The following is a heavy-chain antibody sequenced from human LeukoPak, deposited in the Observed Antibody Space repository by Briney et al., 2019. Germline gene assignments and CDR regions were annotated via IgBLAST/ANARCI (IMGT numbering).Heavy chain of an antibody. CDR3: ARNPTDYDSSGYDDY. D-gene: IGHD3-22*01. J-gene: IGHJ4*02. Sequence: GGSLRLSCAASGFTFSSYWMHWVRQAPGKGLVWVSHINSDGSITTYADSVKGRFTISRDNAKNTLYLQMNSLRAEDTAVYYCARNPTDYDSSGYDDYWGQGTLVTVSS. CDR2: INSDGSIT. CDR1: GFTFSSYW. V-gene: IGHV3-74*01.